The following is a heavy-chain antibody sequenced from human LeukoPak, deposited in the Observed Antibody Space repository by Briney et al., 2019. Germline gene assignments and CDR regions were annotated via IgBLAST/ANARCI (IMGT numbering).Heavy chain of an antibody. Sequence: SQTLSLTCTVSGGSISSGGYYWSWLRQHPGKGLEWIGYIYYSGSTYYNPSLKSRVTISVDTSKNQFSLKLSSVTAADTAVYYCARGIRNYDFWSGYYTGILSPSDYGMDVWGQGTMVTVSS. CDR1: GGSISSGGYY. CDR3: ARGIRNYDFWSGYYTGILSPSDYGMDV. D-gene: IGHD3-3*01. CDR2: IYYSGST. J-gene: IGHJ6*02. V-gene: IGHV4-31*03.